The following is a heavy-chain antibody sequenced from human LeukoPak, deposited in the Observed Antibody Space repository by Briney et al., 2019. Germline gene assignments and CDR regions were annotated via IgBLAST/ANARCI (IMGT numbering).Heavy chain of an antibody. J-gene: IGHJ4*02. Sequence: SETLSLTCTVSGGSISSSSYYWGWIRQPPGKGLEWIGSIYYSGSTYYNPSLKSRVTISVDTPKNQFSLKLGSVTAADTAVYYCARHPGWLQSPKFDYWGQGTLVTVSS. CDR1: GGSISSSSYY. CDR3: ARHPGWLQSPKFDY. V-gene: IGHV4-39*01. D-gene: IGHD5-24*01. CDR2: IYYSGST.